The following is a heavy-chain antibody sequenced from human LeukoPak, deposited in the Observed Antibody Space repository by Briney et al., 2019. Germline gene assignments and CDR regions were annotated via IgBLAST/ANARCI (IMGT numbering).Heavy chain of an antibody. Sequence: SETLSLTCAVYVGSFRGYYWSWIRQPPGKGLEWIGEINHSGSTNYNPSLKSRVTISVDTSKNQFSLKLSSVTAADTAVYYCARVGRYFHWFDPWGQGTLVTVSS. D-gene: IGHD3-9*01. CDR3: ARVGRYFHWFDP. V-gene: IGHV4-34*01. CDR1: VGSFRGYY. CDR2: INHSGST. J-gene: IGHJ5*02.